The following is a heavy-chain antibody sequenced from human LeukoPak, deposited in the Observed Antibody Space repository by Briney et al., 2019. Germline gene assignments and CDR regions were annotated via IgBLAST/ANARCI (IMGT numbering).Heavy chain of an antibody. J-gene: IGHJ4*02. D-gene: IGHD1-26*01. CDR2: IRSKAYGGTT. Sequence: PGRSLRLSCTASGFTFGDYAMSWVRQAPGKGLEWGGFIRSKAYGGTTEYAASVKGRFTISRDDSKSLAYLQMNSLKTEDTAVYYCTREGIVGATYYWGQGTLVTVSS. V-gene: IGHV3-49*04. CDR1: GFTFGDYA. CDR3: TREGIVGATYY.